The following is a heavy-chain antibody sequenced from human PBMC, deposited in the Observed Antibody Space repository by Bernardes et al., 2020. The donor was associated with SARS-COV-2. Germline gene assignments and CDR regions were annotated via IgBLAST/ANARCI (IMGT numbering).Heavy chain of an antibody. V-gene: IGHV3-23*01. CDR1: GFTFSSYA. J-gene: IGHJ6*02. Sequence: GGSLRLSRAASGFTFSSYAMSWVRQAPGKGLEWVSAISGSGGSTYYADSVKGRFTISRDNSKNTLYLQMNSLRAEDTAVYYCAKDSTYYDFWSGRRGGGMDVWGQGTTVTVSS. D-gene: IGHD3-3*01. CDR2: ISGSGGST. CDR3: AKDSTYYDFWSGRRGGGMDV.